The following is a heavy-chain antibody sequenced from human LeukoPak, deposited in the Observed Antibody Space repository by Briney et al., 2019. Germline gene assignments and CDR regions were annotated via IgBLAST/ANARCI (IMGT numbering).Heavy chain of an antibody. J-gene: IGHJ4*02. V-gene: IGHV1-18*01. CDR2: ISAYNFNT. Sequence: EWMGWISAYNFNTNYAQKLQDRVTMTTDTSTSTAYMELRSLKYDDTAVYYCARGSAQPHDYWGQGTLVTVSS. D-gene: IGHD2-2*01. CDR3: ARGSAQPHDY.